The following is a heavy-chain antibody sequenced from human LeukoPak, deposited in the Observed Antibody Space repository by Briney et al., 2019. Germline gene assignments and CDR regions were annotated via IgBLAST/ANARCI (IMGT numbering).Heavy chain of an antibody. J-gene: IGHJ4*02. V-gene: IGHV1-69*13. CDR3: ARLMGRSSRYFDY. CDR2: IIPIFGTA. D-gene: IGHD2-8*01. CDR1: GCTFSSYA. Sequence: SVKVSCKASGCTFSSYAISWVRQAPGQGLEWMGGIIPIFGTANYAQKFQGRVTITADESTSTAYMELSSLRSEDTAVYYCARLMGRSSRYFDYWGQGTLVTVSS.